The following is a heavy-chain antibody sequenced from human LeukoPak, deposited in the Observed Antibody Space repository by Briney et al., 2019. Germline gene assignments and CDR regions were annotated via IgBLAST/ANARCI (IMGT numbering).Heavy chain of an antibody. CDR2: ISYDGSNK. J-gene: IGHJ4*02. V-gene: IGHV3-30*03. Sequence: GRSLRLSCAASGFTFSSYGMHWVRQAPGKGLEWVAVISYDGSNKYYADSVKGRFTISRDNSKNTLYLQMNSLRAKDTAVYYCATKQWLVRTPPSGYWGQGTLVTVSS. CDR1: GFTFSSYG. CDR3: ATKQWLVRTPPSGY. D-gene: IGHD6-19*01.